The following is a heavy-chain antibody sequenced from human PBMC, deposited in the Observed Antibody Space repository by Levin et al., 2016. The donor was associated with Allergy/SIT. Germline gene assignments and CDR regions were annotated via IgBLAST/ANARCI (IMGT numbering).Heavy chain of an antibody. J-gene: IGHJ3*02. V-gene: IGHV2-26*01. CDR2: IFSNDEK. Sequence: WIRQPPGKALEWLAHIFSNDEKSYSTSLKSRLTISKDTSKSQVVLTMTNMDPVDTATYYCARTIYGDYSRDAFDIWGQGTMVTVSS. D-gene: IGHD4-17*01. CDR3: ARTIYGDYSRDAFDI.